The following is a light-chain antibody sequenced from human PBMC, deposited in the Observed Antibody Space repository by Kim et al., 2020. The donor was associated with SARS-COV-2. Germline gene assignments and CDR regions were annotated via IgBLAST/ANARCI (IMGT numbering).Light chain of an antibody. CDR3: QQYDHLVT. V-gene: IGKV3-20*01. CDR2: GAS. Sequence: EIVMTQSPGTLSLSPGERATLSCRASKSVSNNYVAWYQHKPGQAPRLLISGASSRATGIPDRFSGSGSGTDFTLTISRLEPEDFAVYYCQQYDHLVTFGGGTKVEIK. CDR1: KSVSNNY. J-gene: IGKJ4*01.